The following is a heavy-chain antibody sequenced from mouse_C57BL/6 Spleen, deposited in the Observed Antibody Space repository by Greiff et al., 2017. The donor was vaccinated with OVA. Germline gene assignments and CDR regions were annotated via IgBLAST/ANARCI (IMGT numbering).Heavy chain of an antibody. CDR3: ARGYGSSYDY. Sequence: QVQLQQPGAELVMPGASVKLSCKASGYTFTSYWMHWVKQRPGQGLEWIGEIDPSDSYTNYNQKFKGKSTLTVDKSSSTAYMQLSSLTSEDSAVYDCARGYGSSYDYGGQGTTLTVSS. CDR2: IDPSDSYT. V-gene: IGHV1-69*01. CDR1: GYTFTSYW. D-gene: IGHD1-1*01. J-gene: IGHJ2*01.